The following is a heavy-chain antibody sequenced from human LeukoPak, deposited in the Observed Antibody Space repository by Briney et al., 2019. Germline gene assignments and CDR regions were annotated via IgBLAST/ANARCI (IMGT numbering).Heavy chain of an antibody. CDR3: ARATAGGNFDY. CDR1: GGSTSNDY. J-gene: IGHJ4*02. CDR2: IYHSGST. D-gene: IGHD6-13*01. V-gene: IGHV4-59*01. Sequence: SETLSLTCTVPGGSTSNDYWSWIRQPPGKGLEWVGYIYHSGSTNYDPFLKSRVTISADTSKHQFSLRLSSVTAADTAVYYCARATAGGNFDYWGQGTLVTVSS.